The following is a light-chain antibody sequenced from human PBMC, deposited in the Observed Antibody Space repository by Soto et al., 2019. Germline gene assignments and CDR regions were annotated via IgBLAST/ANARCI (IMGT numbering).Light chain of an antibody. CDR1: SSDVGGYKY. CDR3: CSYGDNNYFV. CDR2: EVT. V-gene: IGLV2-8*01. J-gene: IGLJ1*01. Sequence: QSVLTQPPSASGSPGQSVTISCTGTSSDVGGYKYVAWYQQRPGKVPKLMIYEVTKRPSGVPDRFSGSKSGNTASLTVSGLQAEDEADYYWCSYGDNNYFVFGTGTKLTVL.